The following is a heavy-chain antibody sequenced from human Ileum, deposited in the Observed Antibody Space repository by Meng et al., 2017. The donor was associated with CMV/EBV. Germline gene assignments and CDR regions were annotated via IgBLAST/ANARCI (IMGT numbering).Heavy chain of an antibody. Sequence: ESGPGLLMPSETLPLDCTVSRYSITTSTAYWGWLRQPPGKGLEWIASIYYSGTTYYNPSLKSRVTISVDTSKNQFSLKVYSVTAADTAIYYCARSRREDWFDPWGQGTLVTVSS. CDR2: IYYSGTT. CDR3: ARSRREDWFDP. V-gene: IGHV4-39*07. CDR1: RYSITTSTAY. J-gene: IGHJ5*02. D-gene: IGHD1-26*01.